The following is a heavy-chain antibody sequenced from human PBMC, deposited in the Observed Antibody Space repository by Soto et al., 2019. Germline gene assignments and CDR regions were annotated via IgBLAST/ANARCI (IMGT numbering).Heavy chain of an antibody. CDR2: VNPILSMS. Sequence: QVQLVQSGAEVKKPGSSVKVSCKASCDTFSFSTINWVRQAPGLGLEWMGRVNPILSMSNYAQKFQGRVTMTADKSTSTAYMELRSLSSEDTAFYYCATSYGSGYRAFDYWGQGALVTVSS. J-gene: IGHJ4*02. V-gene: IGHV1-69*02. D-gene: IGHD3-10*01. CDR1: CDTFSFST. CDR3: ATSYGSGYRAFDY.